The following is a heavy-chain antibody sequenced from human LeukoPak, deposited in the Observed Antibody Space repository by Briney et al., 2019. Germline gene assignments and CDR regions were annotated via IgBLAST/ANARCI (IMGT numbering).Heavy chain of an antibody. CDR1: GFTFSSYA. D-gene: IGHD2-15*01. J-gene: IGHJ4*02. CDR3: TTAIVVVVAATRYDY. V-gene: IGHV3-23*01. Sequence: GGSLRLSCAASGFTFSSYAMSWVRQAPGKGLEWVSAISGSGGSTYYADSVKGRFTISRDNSKNTLYLQMNSLKTEDTAVYYCTTAIVVVVAATRYDYWGQGTLVTVSS. CDR2: ISGSGGST.